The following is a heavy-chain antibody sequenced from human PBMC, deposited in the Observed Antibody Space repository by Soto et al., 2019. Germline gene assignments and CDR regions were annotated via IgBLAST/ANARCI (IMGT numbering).Heavy chain of an antibody. CDR1: GGSISSSSYY. CDR2: IYYSGST. Sequence: QLQLQESGPGLVKPSETLSLTCTVSGGSISSSSYYWGWIRQPPGKGLEWIGSIYYSGSTYYNPSLKSRVTISVDTSKNQFSLKLSSVTAADTAVYYCAGDYGSGSYYMGIDYWGQGTLVTVSS. CDR3: AGDYGSGSYYMGIDY. J-gene: IGHJ4*02. D-gene: IGHD3-10*01. V-gene: IGHV4-39*01.